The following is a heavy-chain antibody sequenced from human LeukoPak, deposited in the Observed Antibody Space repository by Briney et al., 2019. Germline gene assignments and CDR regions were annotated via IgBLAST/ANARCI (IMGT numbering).Heavy chain of an antibody. CDR1: GGSISSSSYY. Sequence: ASETLSLTCTVSGGSISSSSYYWGWIRQPPGKGLEWIGSIYYSGSTYYNPSLKSRVTISVDTSENQFSLKLSSVTAADTAVYYCASEVGATLDYWGQGTLVTVSS. J-gene: IGHJ4*02. D-gene: IGHD1-26*01. V-gene: IGHV4-39*01. CDR3: ASEVGATLDY. CDR2: IYYSGST.